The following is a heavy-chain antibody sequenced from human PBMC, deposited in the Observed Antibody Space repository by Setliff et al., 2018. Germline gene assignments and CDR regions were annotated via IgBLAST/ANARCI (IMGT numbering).Heavy chain of an antibody. CDR3: ARDRSIAAAGAFDY. CDR2: INSRSSTI. V-gene: IGHV3-48*01. J-gene: IGHJ4*02. CDR1: GFTFSSYN. Sequence: GGSLRLSCAAPGFTFSSYNMDWVRQAPGKGLEWVSYINSRSSTIFYADSVKGRFTISRDNSKNTLYVQMNTLGPEDTAVYYCARDRSIAAAGAFDYWGQGTLVTVSS. D-gene: IGHD6-13*01.